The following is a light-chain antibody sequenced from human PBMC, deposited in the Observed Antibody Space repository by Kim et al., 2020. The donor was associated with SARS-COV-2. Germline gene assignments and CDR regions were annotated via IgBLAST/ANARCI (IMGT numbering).Light chain of an antibody. V-gene: IGKV1-5*03. CDR1: QSIRNW. CDR2: KAS. CDR3: QQFDDYFWT. J-gene: IGKJ1*01. Sequence: ASGGERVTITCRASQSIRNWLAWDQQKPGKAPKLLISKASSLESGVPSRFSGSGSGTEFTLTISSLQPDDFATYYCQQFDDYFWTFGQGTKVDIK.